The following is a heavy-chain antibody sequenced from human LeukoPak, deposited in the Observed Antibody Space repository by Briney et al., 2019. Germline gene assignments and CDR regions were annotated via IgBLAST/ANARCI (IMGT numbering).Heavy chain of an antibody. CDR2: INLYNGAT. Sequence: ASLKVSCKPTGYSFTAYYIFWVRQAPGQGLECMGWINLYNGATKYAQRFQSRVTMTRDTSISTAYMELSRLRSDDTATYYCASWAGGNEPVASFDYWGQRTLVTVSS. CDR1: GYSFTAYY. J-gene: IGHJ4*02. D-gene: IGHD1-14*01. CDR3: ASWAGGNEPVASFDY. V-gene: IGHV1-2*02.